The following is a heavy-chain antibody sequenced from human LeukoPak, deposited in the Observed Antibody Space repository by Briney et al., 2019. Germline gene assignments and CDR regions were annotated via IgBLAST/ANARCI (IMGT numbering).Heavy chain of an antibody. CDR3: ARHVTTASAARGFDI. J-gene: IGHJ3*02. CDR2: IYPRDSDT. V-gene: IGHV5-51*01. CDR1: GYSFTVYW. Sequence: GESLKISCKGSGYSFTVYWIGWVRQMPGKGLEWMGIIYPRDSDTRYSPSFQGQVTISADKSINTAYLQWSGLKASDTAVYYCARHVTTASAARGFDIWGQGTMVTVSS. D-gene: IGHD1-14*01.